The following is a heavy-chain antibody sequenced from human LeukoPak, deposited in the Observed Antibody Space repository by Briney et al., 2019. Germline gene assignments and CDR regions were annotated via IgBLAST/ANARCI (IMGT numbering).Heavy chain of an antibody. CDR1: GFTFSSYW. CDR3: ARDLLPPTPHGMEV. Sequence: PGGSLRLSCAASGFTFSSYWMSWVRQAPGKGLEGVANIKQDGSEKYYVDSVKGRFTISRDNAKNSLYLQMNSLRAEDTAVYYCARDLLPPTPHGMEVWGQGTTVTVSS. V-gene: IGHV3-7*05. D-gene: IGHD1-26*01. CDR2: IKQDGSEK. J-gene: IGHJ6*02.